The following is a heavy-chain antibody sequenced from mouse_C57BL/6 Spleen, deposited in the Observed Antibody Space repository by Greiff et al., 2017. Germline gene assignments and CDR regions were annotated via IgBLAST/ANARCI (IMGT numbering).Heavy chain of an antibody. Sequence: VQLQQPGAELVRPGSSVKLSCKASGYTFTSYWMHWVKQRPIQGLEWIGNIDPSDSETHYNQKFKDKATLTVDKSSSTAYMQLSSLTSEDSAVYYCAKEGDGYSAWFAYWGQGTLVTVSA. V-gene: IGHV1-52*01. CDR2: IDPSDSET. J-gene: IGHJ3*01. D-gene: IGHD2-3*01. CDR1: GYTFTSYW. CDR3: AKEGDGYSAWFAY.